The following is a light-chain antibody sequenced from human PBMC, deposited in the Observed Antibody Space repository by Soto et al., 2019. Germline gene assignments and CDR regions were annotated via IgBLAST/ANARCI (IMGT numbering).Light chain of an antibody. J-gene: IGLJ1*01. CDR1: SSEVGGYNY. V-gene: IGLV2-11*01. Sequence: QSALTQPRSVSGSPGQSVTISCTGTSSEVGGYNYVSWYQQHPGKAPKLMIYDVSKRPSGVPDRFSGSKSGNTASLTTSGLQAEDEADYYCCSYAGSYVFGTGTKVTVL. CDR2: DVS. CDR3: CSYAGSYV.